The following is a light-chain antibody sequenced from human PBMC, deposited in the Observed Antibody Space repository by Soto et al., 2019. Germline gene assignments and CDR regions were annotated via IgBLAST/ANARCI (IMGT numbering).Light chain of an antibody. CDR3: QQYGSSRWT. V-gene: IGKV3-20*01. J-gene: IGKJ1*01. Sequence: EVVLPQSPATLSVSPAEGVTLSWRASQGIGDTLAWYQQKPGQAPRLLIYGASSRATGIAARFSGSGSGTDFTLTISRLEPEDFAVYYCQQYGSSRWTFGQGTKVDIK. CDR1: QGIGDT. CDR2: GAS.